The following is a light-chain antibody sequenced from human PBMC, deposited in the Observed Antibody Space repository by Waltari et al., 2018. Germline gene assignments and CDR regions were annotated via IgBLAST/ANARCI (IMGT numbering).Light chain of an antibody. CDR1: QSIVVW. V-gene: IGKV1-5*03. CDR2: KAS. J-gene: IGKJ1*01. Sequence: DIQVTQSPSTLSASVGDRVTITCRASQSIVVWLAWYQQKPGKYPRLLIYKASYLESGVPSRFSGSASGTAFTLTISSLQADDFATYYCLQYNSYPWTFGQGTTVEIK. CDR3: LQYNSYPWT.